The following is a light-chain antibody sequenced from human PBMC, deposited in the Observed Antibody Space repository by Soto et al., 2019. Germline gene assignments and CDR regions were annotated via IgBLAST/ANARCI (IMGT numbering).Light chain of an antibody. CDR3: QQYNDWAIS. CDR1: QSVGRN. V-gene: IGKV3-15*01. Sequence: DNQSVGRNLGWYQQTXGQAPRXXIYGASTRGTGTPARCGGSGAGTVCTRTISRLQSEDVPVYCGQQYNDWAISFGPGTKVDIK. CDR2: GAS. J-gene: IGKJ3*01.